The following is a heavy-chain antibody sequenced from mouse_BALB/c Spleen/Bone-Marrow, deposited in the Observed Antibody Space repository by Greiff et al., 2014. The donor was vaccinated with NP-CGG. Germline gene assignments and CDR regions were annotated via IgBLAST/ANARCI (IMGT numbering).Heavy chain of an antibody. CDR2: ISDGGSYT. CDR1: GFTFSDYY. J-gene: IGHJ4*01. D-gene: IGHD1-2*01. V-gene: IGHV5-4*02. Sequence: DVMLVESGGGLVKPGGSLKLSCAASGFTFSDYYMYWVRQTPEKRLEWVATISDGGSYTYYPDSVKGRFTISRDNAKNNLYLQMSSMKSEDTAMYYCARDRRITTATYAMDYWGQGTSVTVPS. CDR3: ARDRRITTATYAMDY.